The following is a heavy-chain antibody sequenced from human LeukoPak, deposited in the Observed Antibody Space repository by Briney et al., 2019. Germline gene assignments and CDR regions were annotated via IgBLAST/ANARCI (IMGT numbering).Heavy chain of an antibody. Sequence: GGSLRLSCAASGFTFDDYAVHWVRQAPGKGLEWVSGISWNSGSIGYADSVKGRFTISRDNAKNSLYLQMNSLRAEDTALYYCAKQPSGYDDFDYSGQGTLVTVCS. D-gene: IGHD5-12*01. CDR2: ISWNSGSI. CDR3: AKQPSGYDDFDY. CDR1: GFTFDDYA. V-gene: IGHV3-9*01. J-gene: IGHJ4*02.